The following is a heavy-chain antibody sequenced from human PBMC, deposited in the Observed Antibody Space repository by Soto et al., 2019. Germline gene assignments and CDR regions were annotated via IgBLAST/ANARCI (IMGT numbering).Heavy chain of an antibody. CDR2: ISGSGGST. J-gene: IGHJ3*02. D-gene: IGHD4-17*01. V-gene: IGHV3-23*01. CDR1: GFTFSSYA. Sequence: PGGSLRLSCAASGFTFSSYAMSWVRQAPGKGLEWVSAISGSGGSTYYADSVKGRFTISRDNSKNTLYLQMNSLRTEDTAVYYCAKDRIPYGDYMGAFDIWGQGTMVTASS. CDR3: AKDRIPYGDYMGAFDI.